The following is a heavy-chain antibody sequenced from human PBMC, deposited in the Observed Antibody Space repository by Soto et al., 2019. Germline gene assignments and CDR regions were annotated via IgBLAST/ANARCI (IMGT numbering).Heavy chain of an antibody. CDR3: AKDVSGYDLHFDY. CDR2: ISYDGSNK. Sequence: PGGSLRLSCAASGFTFSSYGMHWVRQAPGKGLEWVAVISYDGSNKYYADSVKGRFTISRDNSKNTLYLQMNSLRAEDTAVYYCAKDVSGYDLHFDYWGQGTLLTVSS. V-gene: IGHV3-30*18. J-gene: IGHJ4*02. CDR1: GFTFSSYG. D-gene: IGHD5-12*01.